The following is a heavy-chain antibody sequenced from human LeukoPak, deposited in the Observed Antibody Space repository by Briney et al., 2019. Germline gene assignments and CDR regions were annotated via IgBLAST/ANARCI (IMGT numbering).Heavy chain of an antibody. D-gene: IGHD3-22*01. J-gene: IGHJ4*02. V-gene: IGHV3-9*03. CDR1: GFTLDDYA. CDR3: AKGTMIVVAVGDYFDY. Sequence: GRSLRLSCAASGFTLDDYAMHWVRQAPGKGLEWVSGISWNSVNIGYADSVKGRFTISRDNAKNSLYLQMNSLGAEDMALYYCAKGTMIVVAVGDYFDYWGQGTLVTVSS. CDR2: ISWNSVNI.